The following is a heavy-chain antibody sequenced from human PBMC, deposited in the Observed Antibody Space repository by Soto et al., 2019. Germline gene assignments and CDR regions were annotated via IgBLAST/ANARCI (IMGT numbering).Heavy chain of an antibody. J-gene: IGHJ5*02. V-gene: IGHV3-74*01. CDR3: ARESGDWPLNWFDP. Sequence: PGGSLRLSCVASGFNFGNHWMHWVRQRPAEGLVWVSRITSDGKSKAYAESVKGRFAISRDNAKNTLYLQMNGLTAEDTAVYYCARESGDWPLNWFDPWGQGTLVTVSS. CDR2: ITSDGKSK. CDR1: GFNFGNHW. D-gene: IGHD2-21*02.